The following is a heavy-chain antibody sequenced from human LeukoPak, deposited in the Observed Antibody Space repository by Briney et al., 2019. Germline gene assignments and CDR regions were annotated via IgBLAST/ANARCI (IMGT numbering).Heavy chain of an antibody. CDR1: GYTFTGKF. V-gene: IGHV1-2*02. D-gene: IGHD6-13*01. CDR2: IDPNGGGT. CDR3: ARDHQLVAFDP. Sequence: ASVKVSCKASGYTFTGKFIHWVRQAPGRGLEWMGWIDPNGGGTDYAQKFQGRVTMTRDTSIPTAYMDLSRLISDDTAVYYCARDHQLVAFDPWGQGTLVTVSS. J-gene: IGHJ5*02.